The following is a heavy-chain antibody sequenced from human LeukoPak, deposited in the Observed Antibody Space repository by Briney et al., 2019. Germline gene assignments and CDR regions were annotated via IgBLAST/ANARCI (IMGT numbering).Heavy chain of an antibody. J-gene: IGHJ5*02. CDR3: TTTNYGDFLP. CDR1: GFTFSSYG. CDR2: IRSKANSYAT. Sequence: GGSLRLSCAASGFTFSSYGMHWVRQASGKGLEWVGRIRSKANSYATAYAASVKGRFTISRDDSKNTAYLQMNSLKTEDTAVYYCTTTNYGDFLPWGQGTLVTVSS. D-gene: IGHD4-17*01. V-gene: IGHV3-73*01.